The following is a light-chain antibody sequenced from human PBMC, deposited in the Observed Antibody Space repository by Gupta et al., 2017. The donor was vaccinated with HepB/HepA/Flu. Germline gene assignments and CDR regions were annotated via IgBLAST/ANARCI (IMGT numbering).Light chain of an antibody. V-gene: IGKV1D-13*01. CDR1: QGISSA. CDR2: DAS. J-gene: IGKJ4*01. Sequence: IQLTQSPSSLSASVGDRVTITCRASQGISSALAWYQQKPGKPPKLLIFDASSLESEVPSRFSGSGSGTDFTLTISSLQPEDFATYYCQQFYNGVTFGGGTKVEIK. CDR3: QQFYNGVT.